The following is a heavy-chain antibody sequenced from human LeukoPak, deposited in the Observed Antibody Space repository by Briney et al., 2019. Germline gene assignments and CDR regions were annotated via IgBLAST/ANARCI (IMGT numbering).Heavy chain of an antibody. CDR2: IYYSGST. D-gene: IGHD3-3*01. CDR1: GGSISSSSYY. CDR3: ARRGHYDDAFDI. V-gene: IGHV4-39*01. J-gene: IGHJ3*02. Sequence: PSETLSPTCTVSGGSISSSSYYWGWIRQPPGKGLEWIGSIYYSGSTYYNPSLKSRVTISVDTSKNQFSLKLSSVTAADTAVYYCARRGHYDDAFDIWGQGTMVTVSS.